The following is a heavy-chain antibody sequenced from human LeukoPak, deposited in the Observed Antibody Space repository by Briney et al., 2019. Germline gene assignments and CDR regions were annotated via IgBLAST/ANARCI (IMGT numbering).Heavy chain of an antibody. V-gene: IGHV3-23*01. Sequence: GGSLRLSCAASGFRFNIYAMSWVRQAPGKGLEWVSSISGSGGSTYYADSVKGRFTISRDTSKNTLYLQMDSLRDEDTAVYYCATETIGRHYDYWGQGTLLTVSS. CDR1: GFRFNIYA. CDR3: ATETIGRHYDY. J-gene: IGHJ4*02. CDR2: ISGSGGST. D-gene: IGHD1-14*01.